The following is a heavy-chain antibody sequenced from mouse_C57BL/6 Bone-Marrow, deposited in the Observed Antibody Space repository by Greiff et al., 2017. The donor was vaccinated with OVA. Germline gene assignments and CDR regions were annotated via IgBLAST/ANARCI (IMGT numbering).Heavy chain of an antibody. CDR1: GYTFTSYW. CDR2: INPSSGYT. V-gene: IGHV1-7*01. CDR3: AGITTVAPFAY. Sequence: QVQLQQPGAELAKPGASVKLSCKASGYTFTSYWMHWVKQRPGQGLEWIGYINPSSGYTKYNQKFKDKATLTADKSSSTAYMQLSSLTYEDSAVYYCAGITTVAPFAYWGQGTLVTVSA. D-gene: IGHD1-1*01. J-gene: IGHJ3*01.